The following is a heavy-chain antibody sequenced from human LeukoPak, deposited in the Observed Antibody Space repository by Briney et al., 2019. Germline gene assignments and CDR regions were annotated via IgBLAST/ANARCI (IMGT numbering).Heavy chain of an antibody. V-gene: IGHV1-46*01. Sequence: GASVKVSCKASGYTFTGYYMHWVRQAPGQGLEWMGIINPSGGSTSYAQKFQGRVTMTRDMSTSTVYMELSSLRSEDTAVYYCARGGVHARVLMVYAINYFDYWGQGTLVTVSS. J-gene: IGHJ4*02. D-gene: IGHD2-8*01. CDR2: INPSGGST. CDR3: ARGGVHARVLMVYAINYFDY. CDR1: GYTFTGYY.